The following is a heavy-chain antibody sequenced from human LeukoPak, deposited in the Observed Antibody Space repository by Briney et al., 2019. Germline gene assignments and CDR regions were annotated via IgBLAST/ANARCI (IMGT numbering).Heavy chain of an antibody. V-gene: IGHV3-23*01. CDR1: GFTSSSYA. J-gene: IGHJ2*01. Sequence: GGSLRLSCAASGFTSSSYAMSWVRQAPGKGLEWVSAISLGGRSTYYSDSVKGRFTISRDNSKNTLYLQMSGLRAEDTAMYYCAKDHRIAVADTPWYFDLWGRGTLVTVSS. CDR2: ISLGGRST. CDR3: AKDHRIAVADTPWYFDL. D-gene: IGHD6-19*01.